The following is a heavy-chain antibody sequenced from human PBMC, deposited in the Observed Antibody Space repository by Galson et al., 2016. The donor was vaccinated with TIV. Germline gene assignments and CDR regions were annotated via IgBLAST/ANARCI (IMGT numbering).Heavy chain of an antibody. CDR1: GFTFRDYG. CDR2: IWHDGRNQ. D-gene: IGHD2-15*01. Sequence: SLRLSCAASGFTFRDYGMHWVRQAPGKGLEWVALIWHDGRNQYYADSVKGRFTISRDNSKNTLFLQMDNLRGDDTAVYYCARISLWGGSSAVWGRGTTVTVSS. CDR3: ARISLWGGSSAV. J-gene: IGHJ6*02. V-gene: IGHV3-33*01.